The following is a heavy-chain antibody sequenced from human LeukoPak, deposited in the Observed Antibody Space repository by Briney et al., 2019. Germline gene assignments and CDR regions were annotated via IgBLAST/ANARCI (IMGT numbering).Heavy chain of an antibody. V-gene: IGHV4-4*09. Sequence: PSETLSLTCTASGASISTYYWSWIRQPPGEGLEWTAYIAPSGGAVYNPSLNSRLTVSVDTSKNQFSLKLNSVTAADTAVYYCARHVATTVTRGYSCHPMDVWGKGTTVSVS. D-gene: IGHD4-17*01. CDR1: GASISTYY. CDR2: IAPSGGA. J-gene: IGHJ6*03. CDR3: ARHVATTVTRGYSCHPMDV.